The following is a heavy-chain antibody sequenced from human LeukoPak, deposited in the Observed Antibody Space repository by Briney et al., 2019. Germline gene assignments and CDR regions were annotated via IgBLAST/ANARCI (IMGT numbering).Heavy chain of an antibody. V-gene: IGHV3-23*01. CDR3: AKDVRTMIRGTFDP. J-gene: IGHJ5*02. Sequence: GSLRLSFATSGFTFSSYAMSWVRQAPGKGLEWVSAISGSGGSTYYADSVKGRFTISRDNSKNTLYLQMSSLRAEDTAIYYCAKDVRTMIRGTFDPWGQGTLVTVSS. D-gene: IGHD3-10*01. CDR2: ISGSGGST. CDR1: GFTFSSYA.